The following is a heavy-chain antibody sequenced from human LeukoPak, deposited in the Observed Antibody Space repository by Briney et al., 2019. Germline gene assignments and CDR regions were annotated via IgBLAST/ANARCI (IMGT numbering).Heavy chain of an antibody. CDR2: INPNSGGT. J-gene: IGHJ4*02. V-gene: IGHV1-2*02. CDR3: ARIGSSGYHHFDY. CDR1: GYSFTGYY. D-gene: IGHD3-22*01. Sequence: ASVKVSCKASGYSFTGYYLHWVRQAPGQGLEWMGWINPNSGGTNYAQKFQGRVTMTRDTSISTAYMELGRLRSDDTAVYYCARIGSSGYHHFDYWGQGTLVTVSS.